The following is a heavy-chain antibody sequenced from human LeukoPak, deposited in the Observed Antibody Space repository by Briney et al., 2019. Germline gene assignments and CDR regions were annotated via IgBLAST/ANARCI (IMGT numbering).Heavy chain of an antibody. D-gene: IGHD2-15*01. Sequence: GGSLRVSCAGSGFTLSSYSMNWVRQAPGEGLEWISYISKSGGIIYYADSVKGRFTVSRDRASDSVYLQMNSPRVEDTAVYYCALGYCSGGRCYHDAFDLWGQGTAVAVSS. CDR2: ISKSGGII. V-gene: IGHV3-48*01. J-gene: IGHJ3*01. CDR1: GFTLSSYS. CDR3: ALGYCSGGRCYHDAFDL.